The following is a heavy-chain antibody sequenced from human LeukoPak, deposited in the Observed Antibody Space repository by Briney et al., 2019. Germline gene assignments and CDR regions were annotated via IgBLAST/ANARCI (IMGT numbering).Heavy chain of an antibody. CDR2: IIPIFGTA. CDR1: GGTFSSYA. D-gene: IGHD6-6*01. CDR3: AGVSSSRSGEFDY. J-gene: IGHJ4*02. V-gene: IGHV1-69*13. Sequence: ASVKVSCKASGGTFSSYAISWVRQAPGQGLEWMGGIIPIFGTANYAQKFQGRVTITADESTSTAYRELSSLRSEDTAVYYCAGVSSSRSGEFDYWGQGTLVTVSS.